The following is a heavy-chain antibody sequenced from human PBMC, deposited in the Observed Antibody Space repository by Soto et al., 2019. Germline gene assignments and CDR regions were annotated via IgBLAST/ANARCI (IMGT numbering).Heavy chain of an antibody. V-gene: IGHV3-13*01. D-gene: IGHD1-1*01. CDR1: GFTFSSYD. Sequence: PGESLKISCAASGFTFSSYDMHWVRQATGKGLEWVSAIGTAGDTYYPGSVKGRFTISRENAKNSLYLQMNSLRAGDTAVYYCARGANPSTQLDAFDIWGQGTMVTVSS. CDR2: IGTAGDT. CDR3: ARGANPSTQLDAFDI. J-gene: IGHJ3*02.